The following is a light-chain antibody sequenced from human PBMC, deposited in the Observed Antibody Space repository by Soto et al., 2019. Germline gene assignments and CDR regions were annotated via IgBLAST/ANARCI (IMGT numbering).Light chain of an antibody. CDR3: CSSAPESTYV. J-gene: IGLJ1*01. Sequence: LAXPASVSGSPGQSVTISCTGTSSDVGAYNSVSWYQQHPDKAPQLMIYKGTQRPSGVSNRFSGSTSGNAASLTISGLQAGDEADYFCCSSAPESTYVFGTGTKV. CDR2: KGT. V-gene: IGLV2-23*01. CDR1: SSDVGAYNS.